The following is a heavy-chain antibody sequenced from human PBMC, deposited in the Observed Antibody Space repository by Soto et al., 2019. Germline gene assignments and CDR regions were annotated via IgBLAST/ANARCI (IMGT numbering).Heavy chain of an antibody. CDR3: VKGHYDILPGSEYFQH. CDR1: GFTFDDYA. Sequence: DVQLVESGGGLVQPGRSLRLSCAASGFTFDDYAMHWVRQAPGKGLQWVSGISWNSGSIGYADSVKGRFTISRDNAKNCLYLQINSLRAEDTALYYCVKGHYDILPGSEYFQHWGQGTLVTVSS. D-gene: IGHD3-9*01. V-gene: IGHV3-9*01. CDR2: ISWNSGSI. J-gene: IGHJ1*01.